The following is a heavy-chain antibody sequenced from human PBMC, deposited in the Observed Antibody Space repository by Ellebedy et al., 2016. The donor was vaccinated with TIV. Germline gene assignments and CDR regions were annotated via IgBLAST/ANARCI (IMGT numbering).Heavy chain of an antibody. CDR2: ISGVRSDV. V-gene: IGHV3-21*06. D-gene: IGHD4-17*01. CDR3: TRPLAYGDYEGHYGMDV. Sequence: GESLKISXAASGFTFSKYAMSWVRQAPGKALEWVSSISGVRSDVYYTDSVKGRFTISRDNAKNTLYLQMNSLRAEDTAVYYCTRPLAYGDYEGHYGMDVWGQGTTVIVSS. CDR1: GFTFSKYA. J-gene: IGHJ6*02.